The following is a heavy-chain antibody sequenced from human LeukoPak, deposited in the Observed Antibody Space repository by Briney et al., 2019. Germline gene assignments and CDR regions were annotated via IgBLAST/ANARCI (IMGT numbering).Heavy chain of an antibody. CDR1: GGSIRSYY. V-gene: IGHV4-59*01. CDR2: IYYSGTT. CDR3: ARGSGYSYGSYDY. D-gene: IGHD5-18*01. J-gene: IGHJ4*02. Sequence: PSETLSLTCTVSGGSIRSYYWSWIRKPPGKGLEWIGYIYYSGTTNYNPSLKSRVTISVDTSKNQFSLKLSSVTAADTAVYYCARGSGYSYGSYDYWGQGTLVTVSS.